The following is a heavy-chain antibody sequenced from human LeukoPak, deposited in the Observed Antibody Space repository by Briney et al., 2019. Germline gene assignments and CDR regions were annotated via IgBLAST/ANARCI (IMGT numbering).Heavy chain of an antibody. CDR2: IYPGDSDT. Sequence: GESLKISCKGSGYSFTCYWIGWVRQMPGKGLEWMGIIYPGDSDTRYSPSFQGQVTISADKSISTAYLQWSSLKASDTAMYYCARRSSGYIDAFDIWGQGTMVTVSS. J-gene: IGHJ3*02. CDR1: GYSFTCYW. D-gene: IGHD3-22*01. V-gene: IGHV5-51*01. CDR3: ARRSSGYIDAFDI.